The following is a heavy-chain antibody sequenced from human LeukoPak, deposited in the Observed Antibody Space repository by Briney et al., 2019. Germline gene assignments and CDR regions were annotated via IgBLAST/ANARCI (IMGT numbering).Heavy chain of an antibody. J-gene: IGHJ4*02. CDR2: IHSNGDR. D-gene: IGHD4-23*01. V-gene: IGHV3-66*04. Sequence: PGGSLRLSCAASGIVVTTNYISWVRQAPGKGLEWVSLIHSNGDRHYADSVKGRFTISRDNSRNKLYLQLTSLRAEDTAMYYCVRLKAAGGLAMSSFDSWGQGSLVTVSS. CDR1: GIVVTTNY. CDR3: VRLKAAGGLAMSSFDS.